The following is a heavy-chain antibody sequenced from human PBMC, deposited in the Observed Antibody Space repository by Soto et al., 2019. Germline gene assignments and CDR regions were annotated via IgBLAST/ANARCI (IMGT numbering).Heavy chain of an antibody. J-gene: IGHJ4*02. CDR1: GGSISSGGYS. CDR2: IYHSGST. CDR3: GRVPDY. Sequence: PSETQSLTCAVSGGSISSGGYSWSWIRQPPGKGLEWIGYIYHSGSTYYNPSLKSRVTISVDRSKNQFSLKLSSVTAADTAVYYCGRVPDYWGQGTLVTVSS. V-gene: IGHV4-30-2*01.